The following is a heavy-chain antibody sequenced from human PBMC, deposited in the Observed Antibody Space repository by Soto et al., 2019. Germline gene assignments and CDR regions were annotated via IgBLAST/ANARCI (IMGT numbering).Heavy chain of an antibody. CDR3: ARDLPRPTTYYDFWSGYGGYYYCMNV. V-gene: IGHV4-61*01. D-gene: IGHD3-3*01. CDR1: AGCVSIGSYY. CDR2: ISYSGST. Sequence: PSETRSRTCTVSAGCVSIGSYYWSWIRHPPRKPLDWIGSISYSGSTSYNPSLKSRVTISVDTSKNQFSLKLSSVTAADTALYYCARDLPRPTTYYDFWSGYGGYYYCMNVWEQGSTGTVCS. J-gene: IGHJ6*01.